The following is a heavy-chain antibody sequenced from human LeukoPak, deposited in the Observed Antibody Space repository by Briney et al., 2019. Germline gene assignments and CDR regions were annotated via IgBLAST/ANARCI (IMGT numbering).Heavy chain of an antibody. CDR2: IYYSGST. CDR1: GGSISSYY. CDR3: ARDYFECFDY. V-gene: IGHV4-59*12. J-gene: IGHJ4*02. Sequence: SETLSLTCTVSGGSISSYYWSWIRQPPGKGLEWIGYIYYSGSTNYNPSLKSRVTISVDTSKNQFSLKLSSATAADTAVYYCARDYFECFDYWGQGTLVTVSS. D-gene: IGHD3-9*01.